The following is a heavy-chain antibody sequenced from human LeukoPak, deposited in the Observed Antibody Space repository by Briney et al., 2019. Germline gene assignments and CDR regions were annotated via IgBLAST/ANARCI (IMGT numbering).Heavy chain of an antibody. CDR2: ISSGGERT. V-gene: IGHV3-23*01. CDR1: GIVFSTTA. Sequence: GGSLRLSCAASGIVFSTTAMNWARQSPGRGLEWVSAISSGGERTFYADSVKGRFNISRGNSKNMLYLQMNSLRVDDTAIYFCGKDGGQYSSGPEFDPRGQGALVTVSS. CDR3: GKDGGQYSSGPEFDP. J-gene: IGHJ5*02. D-gene: IGHD6-19*01.